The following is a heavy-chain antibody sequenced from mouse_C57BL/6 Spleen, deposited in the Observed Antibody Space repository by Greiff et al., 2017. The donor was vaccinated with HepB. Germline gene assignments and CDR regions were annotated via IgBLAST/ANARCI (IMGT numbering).Heavy chain of an antibody. Sequence: VMLVESGAELARPGASVKMSCKASGYTFTSYTMHWVKQRPGQGLEWIGYINPSSGYTKYNQKFKDKATLTADKSSSTAYMQLSSLTSEDSAVYYCARGDGNYDYYAMDYWGQGTSVTVSS. D-gene: IGHD2-1*01. V-gene: IGHV1-4*01. CDR1: GYTFTSYT. CDR2: INPSSGYT. CDR3: ARGDGNYDYYAMDY. J-gene: IGHJ4*01.